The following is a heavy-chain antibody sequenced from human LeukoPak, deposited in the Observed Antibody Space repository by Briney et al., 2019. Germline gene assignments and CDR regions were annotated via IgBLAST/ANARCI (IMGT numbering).Heavy chain of an antibody. CDR1: GFTFSSYW. Sequence: GGSLRLSCVASGFTFSSYWMSWVRQAPGKGLEWVANINQDGGAKYYVTSVKGRFTISRDNAKNSLYLQMNGLRAEDTAVYYCARVRGDGSTFDSWGQGTLVNVST. CDR2: INQDGGAK. CDR3: ARVRGDGSTFDS. V-gene: IGHV3-7*04. D-gene: IGHD5-24*01. J-gene: IGHJ4*02.